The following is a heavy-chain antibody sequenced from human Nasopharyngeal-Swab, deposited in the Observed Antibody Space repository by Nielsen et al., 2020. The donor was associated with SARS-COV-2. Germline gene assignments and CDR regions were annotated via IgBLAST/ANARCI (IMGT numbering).Heavy chain of an antibody. V-gene: IGHV4-34*01. J-gene: IGHJ4*02. CDR1: GGSFSGYY. CDR2: IYYSGST. CDR3: ASCQWLEPYFDY. D-gene: IGHD6-19*01. Sequence: SETLSLTCAVYGGSFSGYYWSWIRQPPGKGLEWIGSIYYSGSTYYNPSLKSRVTISVDTSKNQFSLKLSSVTAADTAVYYCASCQWLEPYFDYWGQGTLVTVSS.